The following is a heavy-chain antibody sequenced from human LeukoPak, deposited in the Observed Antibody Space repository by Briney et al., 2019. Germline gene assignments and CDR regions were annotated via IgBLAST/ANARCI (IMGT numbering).Heavy chain of an antibody. CDR1: GGSISSGGYY. D-gene: IGHD6-13*01. Sequence: SETLSLTCTVSGGSISSGGYYWSWICQHPGKGLEWIGYIYYSGSTYYNPSLKSRVTISVDTSKNQFSLKLSSVTAADTAVYYCASSIAAAGTRAFDIWGQGTMVTVSS. J-gene: IGHJ3*02. V-gene: IGHV4-31*03. CDR3: ASSIAAAGTRAFDI. CDR2: IYYSGST.